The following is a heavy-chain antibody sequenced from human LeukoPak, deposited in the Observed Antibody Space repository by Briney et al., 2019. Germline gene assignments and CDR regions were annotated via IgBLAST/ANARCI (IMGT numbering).Heavy chain of an antibody. D-gene: IGHD2-15*01. CDR2: IYYSGST. CDR3: AREGYCSGGSCYLYNWFDP. V-gene: IGHV4-59*01. J-gene: IGHJ5*02. Sequence: KPSETLSLTCTVSGGSISSYYWSWIRQPPGKGLEWIGYIYYSGSTNYNPSLKSRVTISVDTSKNQFSLKLSSVTAADTAVYYCAREGYCSGGSCYLYNWFDPWGLGTLVTVSS. CDR1: GGSISSYY.